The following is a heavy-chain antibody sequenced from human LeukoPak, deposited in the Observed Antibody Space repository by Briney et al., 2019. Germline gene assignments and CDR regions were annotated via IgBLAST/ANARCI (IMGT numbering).Heavy chain of an antibody. D-gene: IGHD5-12*01. CDR1: GYTFTGYY. CDR3: AREYSGYEIDY. Sequence: ASVKVSCTASGYTFTGYYMHWVRQAPGQGLEWMGWINPNSGGTNYAQKFQGRVTMTRDKSISTAYMELNRLRSDDTAVYYCAREYSGYEIDYWGQGTLVTVSS. J-gene: IGHJ4*02. V-gene: IGHV1-2*02. CDR2: INPNSGGT.